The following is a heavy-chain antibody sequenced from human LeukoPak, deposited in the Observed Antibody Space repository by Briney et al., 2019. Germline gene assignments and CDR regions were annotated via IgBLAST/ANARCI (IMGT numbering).Heavy chain of an antibody. CDR2: IYYSGST. CDR1: GGSVSSGSYY. D-gene: IGHD3-9*01. Sequence: SETLSLTCTVSGGSVSSGSYYWSWIRQPPGKGLEWIGYIYYSGSTNYNPSLKSRVTISVDTSKNQFPLKLSSVTAADTAVYYCARDIYDILTGSIYGMDVWGKGTTVTVSS. V-gene: IGHV4-61*01. J-gene: IGHJ6*04. CDR3: ARDIYDILTGSIYGMDV.